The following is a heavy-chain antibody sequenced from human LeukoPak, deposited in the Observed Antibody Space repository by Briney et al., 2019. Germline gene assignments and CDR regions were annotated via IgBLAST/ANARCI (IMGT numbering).Heavy chain of an antibody. CDR1: GFTFSSSA. J-gene: IGHJ4*02. CDR2: ISGSGGST. CDR3: ANLISPDGDY. Sequence: GGSLRLSCAASGFTFSSSAMSWARQAPGKGLEWVSAISGSGGSTYYADSVKGRFTISRDNSKNTLYLQMNSLRAEDTAVYYCANLISPDGDYWGQGTLVTVSS. D-gene: IGHD2/OR15-2a*01. V-gene: IGHV3-23*01.